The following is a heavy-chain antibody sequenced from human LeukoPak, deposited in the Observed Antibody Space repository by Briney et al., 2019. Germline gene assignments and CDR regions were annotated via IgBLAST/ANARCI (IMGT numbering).Heavy chain of an antibody. CDR3: ARGRGFY. V-gene: IGHV4-61*01. CDR2: IYYSGST. D-gene: IGHD2-15*01. CDR1: GYSISSGYY. J-gene: IGHJ4*02. Sequence: PSETLSLTCTVSGYSISSGYYWGWIRQPPGKGLEWIGYIYYSGSTNYNPSLKSRVTISVDTSKNQFSLKLSSVTAADTAVYYCARGRGFYWGQGTLVTVSS.